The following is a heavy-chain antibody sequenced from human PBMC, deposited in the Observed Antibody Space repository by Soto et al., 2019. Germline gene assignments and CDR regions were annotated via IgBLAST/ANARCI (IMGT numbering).Heavy chain of an antibody. CDR1: GFTFSRYE. D-gene: IGHD3-10*01. CDR2: SSTSGSTI. J-gene: IGHJ6*02. CDR3: ARLLGGHDSGDYYYYAMDV. Sequence: EVQLVESGGGLEQPGGSLRLSCAASGFTFSRYEMNWVRQAPGKGLEWVSYSSTSGSTIYYANSGKGRFTISRDNAKNSLYLQMNSLRAEATAVYYCARLLGGHDSGDYYYYAMDVWGQGTTVTVSS. V-gene: IGHV3-48*03.